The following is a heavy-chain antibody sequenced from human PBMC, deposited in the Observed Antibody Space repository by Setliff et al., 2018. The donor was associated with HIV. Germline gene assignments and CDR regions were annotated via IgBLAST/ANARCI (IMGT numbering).Heavy chain of an antibody. CDR1: GGSFTNYF. D-gene: IGHD4-17*01. CDR2: INHSGRT. CDR3: ARVENTVTSRLDY. Sequence: PSETLSLTCAVYGGSFTNYFWSWIRQSPGKGLEWIGEINHSGRTKYNPALKSRVTISVDTSKNQFSLRLTSVTAADTAVYFCARVENTVTSRLDYWGQGTLVTVSS. J-gene: IGHJ4*02. V-gene: IGHV4-34*01.